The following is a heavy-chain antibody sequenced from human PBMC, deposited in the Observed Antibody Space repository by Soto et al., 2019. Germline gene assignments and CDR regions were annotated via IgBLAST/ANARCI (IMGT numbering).Heavy chain of an antibody. V-gene: IGHV1-18*01. CDR1: GYTFTSYG. Sequence: QVQLVQSGAEVKKPGASVKVSCKASGYTFTSYGISWVRQAPGQGLEWMGWISAYNGNTNYAQKLQGRVTMTTDTSTTPAYMELRSLRSDDTAVYYCATDSYYYDSSRYYPDFDSWRQGTLVTVSS. CDR3: ATDSYYYDSSRYYPDFDS. D-gene: IGHD3-22*01. CDR2: ISAYNGNT. J-gene: IGHJ4*02.